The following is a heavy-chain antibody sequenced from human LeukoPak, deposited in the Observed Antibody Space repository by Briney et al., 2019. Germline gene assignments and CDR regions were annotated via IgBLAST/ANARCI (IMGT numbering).Heavy chain of an antibody. D-gene: IGHD3-22*01. CDR2: INPNSGGT. J-gene: IGHJ5*02. Sequence: GASVKVSCKASGYTFTGYYMHWVRQAPGQGLEWMGQINPNSGGTNSAQKFQGRVTMTRYTSISTAYMELSRLRSDDTAVYYCARGLGRITMIVVVPRFDPWGQGTLVTVSS. V-gene: IGHV1-2*06. CDR3: ARGLGRITMIVVVPRFDP. CDR1: GYTFTGYY.